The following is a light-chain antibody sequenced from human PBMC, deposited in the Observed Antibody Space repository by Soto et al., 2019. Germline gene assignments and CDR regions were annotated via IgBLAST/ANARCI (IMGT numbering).Light chain of an antibody. J-gene: IGLJ1*01. Sequence: QSALTQPPSASGSPGQSVTISCTGTSSDIGGYNFLSWYQQHPGKAPKLMIYEVSKRPSGVPDRFSGSKSGNTASLTVSGLQAADEADYYCSSYAGSNNYVFGTGTKLTVL. CDR3: SSYAGSNNYV. CDR2: EVS. CDR1: SSDIGGYNF. V-gene: IGLV2-8*01.